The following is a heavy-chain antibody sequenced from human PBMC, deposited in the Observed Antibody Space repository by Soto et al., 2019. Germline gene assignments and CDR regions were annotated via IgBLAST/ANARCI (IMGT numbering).Heavy chain of an antibody. D-gene: IGHD6-13*01. CDR3: ARGRLQLVQGYYYYGMDV. Sequence: SETLSLTCAVYGGSFSGYYWSWIRQPPGKGLEWIGEINHSGSTNYNPSLKSRVTISVDTSKNQFSLKLSSVTAADTAVYYCARGRLQLVQGYYYYGMDVWGQGTTVTVSS. V-gene: IGHV4-34*01. J-gene: IGHJ6*02. CDR1: GGSFSGYY. CDR2: INHSGST.